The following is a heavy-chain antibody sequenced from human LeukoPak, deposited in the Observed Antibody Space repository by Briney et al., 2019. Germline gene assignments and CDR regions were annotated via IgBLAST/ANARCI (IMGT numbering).Heavy chain of an antibody. D-gene: IGHD2-15*01. CDR1: GFTFGSYA. Sequence: GGSLRLSCAASGFTFGSYAMSWVRQAPGKGLEWVSGISDSGGSTHYADSVKGRFTISRDNSKNTLYLQMNSLRAEDTAVYYCAKWGQYCSGGSCYSFSFDIWGQGTMVTVSS. CDR2: ISDSGGST. CDR3: AKWGQYCSGGSCYSFSFDI. J-gene: IGHJ3*02. V-gene: IGHV3-23*01.